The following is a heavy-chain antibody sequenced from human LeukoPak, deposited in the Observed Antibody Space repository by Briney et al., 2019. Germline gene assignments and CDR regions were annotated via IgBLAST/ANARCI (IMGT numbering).Heavy chain of an antibody. J-gene: IGHJ4*02. CDR2: IWYDGSNK. CDR1: GFTFSSYG. CDR3: ARDTDYYDSSGYPTDY. D-gene: IGHD3-22*01. V-gene: IGHV3-33*01. Sequence: GGSLRLSCAASGFTFSSYGMHWVRQAPGKGLEWVAVIWYDGSNKYYADSVKGRFTISRDNSKNTLYLQMNSLRAEDTAVYYCARDTDYYDSSGYPTDYWGRGTLVTVSS.